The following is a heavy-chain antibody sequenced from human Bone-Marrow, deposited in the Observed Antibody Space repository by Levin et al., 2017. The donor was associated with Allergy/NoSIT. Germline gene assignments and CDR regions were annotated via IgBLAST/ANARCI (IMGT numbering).Heavy chain of an antibody. J-gene: IGHJ3*02. CDR3: SRRPHYYDSSGYYGSHAFDI. D-gene: IGHD3-22*01. CDR1: GYSFTGFY. CDR2: ISPNSGGT. Sequence: MPGGSLRLSCKASGYSFTGFYLHWIRQAPRQGLEWMGWISPNSGGTNYAQKFQGRVTMSRDTSISTAYMELSRLRSDDTAVYYCSRRPHYYDSSGYYGSHAFDIWGQGTMVTVSS. V-gene: IGHV1-2*02.